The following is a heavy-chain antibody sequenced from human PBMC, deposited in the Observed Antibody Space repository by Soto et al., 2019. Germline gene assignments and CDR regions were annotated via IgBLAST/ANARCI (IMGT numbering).Heavy chain of an antibody. J-gene: IGHJ3*02. CDR3: ARVLRSGNTGYAFDI. V-gene: IGHV3-66*01. D-gene: IGHD1-26*01. CDR2: VYSGGDP. Sequence: GGSLRLSCAASGFTVSSNYMTWVRQAPGKGLEWVSLVYSGGDPYFADSVKGRFTISRDNSKNTLSLQMNSLRAEDTAVYFCARVLRSGNTGYAFDIWGQGTMVTVSS. CDR1: GFTVSSNY.